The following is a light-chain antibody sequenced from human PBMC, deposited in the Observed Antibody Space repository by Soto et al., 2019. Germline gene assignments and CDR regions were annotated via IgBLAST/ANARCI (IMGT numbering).Light chain of an antibody. CDR1: QSVSSY. CDR3: QQRSNWPKWT. CDR2: DAS. J-gene: IGKJ1*01. Sequence: EIVLTQSPATLSLSPGERATLSCRASQSVSSYLAWYQQKPGQAPRLLIYDASNRATGIPARFSGSGSGTDFTLTISILQLEEFSVYYCQQRSNWPKWTFGQGTKVDIK. V-gene: IGKV3-11*01.